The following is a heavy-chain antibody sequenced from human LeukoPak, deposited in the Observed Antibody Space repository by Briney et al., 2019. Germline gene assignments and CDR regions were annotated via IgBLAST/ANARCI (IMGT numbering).Heavy chain of an antibody. CDR2: IKPIATGGTT. Sequence: GGSLRLSCTASGFSFSDAWTTWVRQAPGKGLEWVGRIKPIATGGTTEYAAPVKGRFTISRDDSKNTVYLQMNSLESEDTAVYYCTTPPDWGQGTLVTVSS. CDR3: TTPPD. J-gene: IGHJ4*02. V-gene: IGHV3-15*01. CDR1: GFSFSDAW.